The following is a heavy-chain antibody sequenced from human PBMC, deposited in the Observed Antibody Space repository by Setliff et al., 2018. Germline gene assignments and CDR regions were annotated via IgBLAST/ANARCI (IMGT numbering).Heavy chain of an antibody. J-gene: IGHJ6*03. Sequence: LRLSCAASGFTFSSYAMHWVRQAPGRGLEYVSAINSNGGTTYYADSVKGRFTVSRDNSKNTLYLQMGSLRAEDTAIYYCARSSISCYYACNYNYMDVWGKGTTVTVSS. CDR2: INSNGGTT. D-gene: IGHD2-2*01. V-gene: IGHV3-64*02. CDR3: ARSSISCYYACNYNYMDV. CDR1: GFTFSSYA.